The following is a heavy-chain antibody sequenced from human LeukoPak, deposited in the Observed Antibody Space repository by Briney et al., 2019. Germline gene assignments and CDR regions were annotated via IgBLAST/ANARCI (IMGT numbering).Heavy chain of an antibody. Sequence: ASVKVSCKASGYTFASHAMNWVRQAPGQGLEWMGWINPNSGGTNYAQKFQGWVTMTRDTSISTAYMELSRLRSDDTAVYYCARGGVLYFDWLNSPDYWGQGTLVTVSS. J-gene: IGHJ4*02. CDR3: ARGGVLYFDWLNSPDY. D-gene: IGHD3-9*01. CDR2: INPNSGGT. CDR1: GYTFASHA. V-gene: IGHV1-2*04.